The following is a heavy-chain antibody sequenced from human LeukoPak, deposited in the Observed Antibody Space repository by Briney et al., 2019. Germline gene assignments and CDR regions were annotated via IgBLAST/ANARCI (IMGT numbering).Heavy chain of an antibody. J-gene: IGHJ4*02. D-gene: IGHD3-22*01. V-gene: IGHV4-59*01. CDR3: ARDRINMMVLGHDSGLDC. CDR2: VSYNGRT. Sequence: PSETLSLTCSVSGDSISTYYWSWVRQAPGKGLEWIGHVSYNGRTNYNPSLKSRAAISLGTSKSHFSLTLNSMTPADTAIYYCARDRINMMVLGHDSGLDCWGQATLVTVSA. CDR1: GDSISTYY.